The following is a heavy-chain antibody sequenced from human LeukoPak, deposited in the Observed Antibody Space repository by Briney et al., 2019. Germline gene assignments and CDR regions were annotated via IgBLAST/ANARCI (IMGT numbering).Heavy chain of an antibody. J-gene: IGHJ5*02. D-gene: IGHD3-3*01. CDR2: FDPEDGET. CDR3: ATSIFGVVNPAYNWFDP. Sequence: WASVKVSCKVSGYTLTELSMHWVRQAPGKGLEWMGGFDPEDGETIYAQKFQGRVTMTEDTSTDTAYMELSSLRSEDTAVYYCATSIFGVVNPAYNWFDPWGQGTLVTVSS. CDR1: GYTLTELS. V-gene: IGHV1-24*01.